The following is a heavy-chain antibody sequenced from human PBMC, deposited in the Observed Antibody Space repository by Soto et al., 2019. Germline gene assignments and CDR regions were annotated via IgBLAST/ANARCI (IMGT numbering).Heavy chain of an antibody. D-gene: IGHD3-3*01. CDR3: AREITCFGVDPGSYDDP. J-gene: IGHJ5*02. CDR1: CGSFSGYY. Sequence: SETLSLTCAFYCGSFSGYYWSWIRQPPGKGLEWIGEINHSGSTNYNPSLKSRVTISVDTSKNQFSLKLSSVTAADTAVYYCAREITCFGVDPGSYDDPWGQGTLVTVSS. V-gene: IGHV4-34*01. CDR2: INHSGST.